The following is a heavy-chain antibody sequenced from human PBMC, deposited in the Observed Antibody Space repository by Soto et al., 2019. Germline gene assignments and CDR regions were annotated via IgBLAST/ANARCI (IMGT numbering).Heavy chain of an antibody. V-gene: IGHV1-69*01. CDR2: IIPIFGTA. Sequence: QVQLVQSGAEVKKPGSSVKVSCKASGGTFSSYAISWVRQAPGQGLEWMGGIIPIFGTANYAQKFQGRVTITEDESTSKAYMELSSLRSDDTAVYYCARDRVQRSRHWYFDLWCRGTLVAVS. CDR1: GGTFSSYA. CDR3: ARDRVQRSRHWYFDL. J-gene: IGHJ2*01. D-gene: IGHD6-13*01.